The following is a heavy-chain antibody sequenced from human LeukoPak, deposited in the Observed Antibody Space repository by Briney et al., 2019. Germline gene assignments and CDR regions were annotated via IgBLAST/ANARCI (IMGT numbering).Heavy chain of an antibody. V-gene: IGHV1-18*01. CDR2: ISAYNGNT. CDR3: ARDHGYSSSARVDAFDI. J-gene: IGHJ3*02. D-gene: IGHD6-6*01. Sequence: GASVKVSCKASGYTFTSYGISWVRQAPGQGLEWMGWISAYNGNTNYAQKLQGRVTMTTDTSTSTAYMELRSLRSDDTAVYYCARDHGYSSSARVDAFDIWGQGTMVTVSS. CDR1: GYTFTSYG.